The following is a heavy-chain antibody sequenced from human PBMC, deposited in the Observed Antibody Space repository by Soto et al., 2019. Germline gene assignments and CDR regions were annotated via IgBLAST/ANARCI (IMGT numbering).Heavy chain of an antibody. J-gene: IGHJ6*02. CDR2: IYYSGST. V-gene: IGHV4-61*01. CDR3: APGGLYDFWSGYYPYYYYGMDV. D-gene: IGHD3-3*01. Sequence: LSLTCTVSGGSVRSGSYYWSWIRQPPGKGLEWIGYIYYSGSTNYNPSLKSRVTISVDTSKNQFSLKLSSVTAADTAVYYCAPGGLYDFWSGYYPYYYYGMDVWGQGTTVTVSS. CDR1: GGSVRSGSYY.